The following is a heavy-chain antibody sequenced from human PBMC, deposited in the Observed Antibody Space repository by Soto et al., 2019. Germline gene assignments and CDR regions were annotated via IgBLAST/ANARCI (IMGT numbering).Heavy chain of an antibody. Sequence: GGSLRLSCAASGFTFSSYSMNWVRQAPGKGLEWVSSISSSGGSTYYADSVKGRFTISRDNSKNTLYLQMNSLRAEDTAVYYCAKDHYDFWSGYLNFDYWGQGTLVTVSS. CDR1: GFTFSSYS. CDR2: ISSSGGST. J-gene: IGHJ4*02. V-gene: IGHV3-23*01. D-gene: IGHD3-3*01. CDR3: AKDHYDFWSGYLNFDY.